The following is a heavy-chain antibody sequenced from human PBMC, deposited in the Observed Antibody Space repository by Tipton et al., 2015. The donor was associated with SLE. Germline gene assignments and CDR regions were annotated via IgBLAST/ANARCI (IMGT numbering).Heavy chain of an antibody. CDR3: AVNVVVKVQVDY. CDR2: FYHSGST. V-gene: IGHV4-38-2*02. D-gene: IGHD2-21*01. J-gene: IGHJ4*02. CDR1: GHSISSGYY. Sequence: TLSLTCNVSGHSISSGYYWGWIRQFPGKGLEWIGSFYHSGSTYYNPSLKSRATISVDTSKNQFSLKLTSVTAADTAVYYCAVNVVVKVQVDYWGPGALVTVSS.